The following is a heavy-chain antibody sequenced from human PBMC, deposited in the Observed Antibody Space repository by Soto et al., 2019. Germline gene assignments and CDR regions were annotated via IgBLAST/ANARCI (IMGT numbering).Heavy chain of an antibody. D-gene: IGHD6-13*01. V-gene: IGHV3-11*01. CDR3: ARNSSSWWYYFDY. Sequence: GGSLRLSCAASGFTFSDYYMSWIRQAPGKGLEWVSYISSSGSTIYYADSVKGRFTISRDNAKNSLYLQMNSLRAEDTAVYYCARNSSSWWYYFDYWGQGTLVTVSS. J-gene: IGHJ4*02. CDR1: GFTFSDYY. CDR2: ISSSGSTI.